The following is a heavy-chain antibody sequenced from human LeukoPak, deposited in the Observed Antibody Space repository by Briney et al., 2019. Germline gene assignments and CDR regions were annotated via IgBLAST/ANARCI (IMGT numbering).Heavy chain of an antibody. Sequence: ASVKVSCKASGYTFTSYGISWVRQAPGQGLEWMGWISAYNGNTNYAQKLRGRVTMTTDTSTSTAYMELRSLRSDDTAVYYCARTYYDILTGPSPSFDYWGQGTLVTVSS. D-gene: IGHD3-9*01. V-gene: IGHV1-18*01. CDR1: GYTFTSYG. CDR3: ARTYYDILTGPSPSFDY. CDR2: ISAYNGNT. J-gene: IGHJ4*02.